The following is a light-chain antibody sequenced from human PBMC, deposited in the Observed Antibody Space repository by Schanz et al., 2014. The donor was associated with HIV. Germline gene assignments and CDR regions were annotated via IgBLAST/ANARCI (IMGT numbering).Light chain of an antibody. Sequence: QSVLTQPPSVSGAPGQRVTISCTGSSSNIGTGYDVHWFQHLPGTAPKLLIYDVHNRPSGVPDRFSGSKSGTSASLAITGLQAEDEADYYCVSYTGTNNPVFGGGTKLTVL. V-gene: IGLV1-40*01. CDR3: VSYTGTNNPV. J-gene: IGLJ2*01. CDR2: DVH. CDR1: SSNIGTGYD.